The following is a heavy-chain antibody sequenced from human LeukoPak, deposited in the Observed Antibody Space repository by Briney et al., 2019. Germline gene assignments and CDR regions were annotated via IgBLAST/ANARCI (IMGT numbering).Heavy chain of an antibody. D-gene: IGHD2-2*01. CDR3: AGGVVVPAAYDAFDI. J-gene: IGHJ3*02. Sequence: ASVKVSCKASGGTFSSYAISWVRQAPGQGLEWMGRIIPILGIANYAQKFQGRVTITADKSTSTAYMELSSLRSEDTAVYYCAGGVVVPAAYDAFDIWGQGTMVTVSS. CDR1: GGTFSSYA. V-gene: IGHV1-69*04. CDR2: IIPILGIA.